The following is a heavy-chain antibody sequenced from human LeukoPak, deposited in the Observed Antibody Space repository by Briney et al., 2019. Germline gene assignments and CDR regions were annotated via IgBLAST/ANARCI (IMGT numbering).Heavy chain of an antibody. D-gene: IGHD2-21*02. CDR1: GGSIDTYY. J-gene: IGHJ4*02. CDR2: IYYTGST. CDR3: ARGRYGGVWYDY. V-gene: IGHV4-59*01. Sequence: KPSETLSLTCTVSGGSIDTYYWTWIRQPPGKGLEYIAYIYYTGSTDYNPSFKSRVRMSLNTSKNQFTLVLNSVAAADTAVYYCARGRYGGVWYDYWSQGTLVTV.